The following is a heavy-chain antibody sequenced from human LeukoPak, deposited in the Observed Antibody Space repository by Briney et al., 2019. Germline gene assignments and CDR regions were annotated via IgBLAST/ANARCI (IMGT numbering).Heavy chain of an antibody. Sequence: PSGTLSLTCTVSGGSMSDYYWGCIRQPPGKGLEWIGYISYSGKSSSNPSLKSRVTMSVDMSKNQFSLKLASVTAADTAVYYCVRVGRSLHWNPDFWGLGTLVTVSS. CDR2: ISYSGKS. CDR3: VRVGRSLHWNPDF. CDR1: GGSMSDYY. D-gene: IGHD1-1*01. J-gene: IGHJ4*02. V-gene: IGHV4-59*01.